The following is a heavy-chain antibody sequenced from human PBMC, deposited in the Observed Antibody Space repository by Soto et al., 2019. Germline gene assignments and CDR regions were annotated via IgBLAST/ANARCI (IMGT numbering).Heavy chain of an antibody. Sequence: SETLSLTCAVYGGSVSGYYWSWIRQPPGKGLEWIGEINHSGSTNYNPSLKSRVTISVDTSKNQFSLKLSSVTAADTAVYYCARGHRIFPFDYWGQGTLVTVSS. J-gene: IGHJ4*02. V-gene: IGHV4-34*01. CDR1: GGSVSGYY. CDR2: INHSGST. D-gene: IGHD3-3*01. CDR3: ARGHRIFPFDY.